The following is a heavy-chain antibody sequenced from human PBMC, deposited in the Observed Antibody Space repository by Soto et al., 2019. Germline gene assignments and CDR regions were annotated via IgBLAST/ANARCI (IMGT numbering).Heavy chain of an antibody. CDR1: GFTFSNYA. Sequence: PGGSLRLSCAASGFTFSNYAMNWVRQAPGKGLEWVSGITGSGGSTYYADSVKGRFTISRDNSKSTLYLQMNSLRAEDTAVYYCATATYGPNYWGQGTLLTVSS. V-gene: IGHV3-23*01. J-gene: IGHJ4*02. CDR3: ATATYGPNY. D-gene: IGHD4-17*01. CDR2: ITGSGGST.